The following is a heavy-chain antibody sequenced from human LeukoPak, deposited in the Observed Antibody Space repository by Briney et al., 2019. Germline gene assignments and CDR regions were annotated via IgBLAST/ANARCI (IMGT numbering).Heavy chain of an antibody. V-gene: IGHV5-51*01. Sequence: GESLKISCKGSGYSFTSYWIGWVRQMPEKGLEWMGIIYPGDSDTGYSPSFQGQVTISADKSISTAYLQWSSLKASDTAMYYCASSRISMIVEGAFDIWGQGTMVTVSS. J-gene: IGHJ3*02. CDR2: IYPGDSDT. D-gene: IGHD3-22*01. CDR1: GYSFTSYW. CDR3: ASSRISMIVEGAFDI.